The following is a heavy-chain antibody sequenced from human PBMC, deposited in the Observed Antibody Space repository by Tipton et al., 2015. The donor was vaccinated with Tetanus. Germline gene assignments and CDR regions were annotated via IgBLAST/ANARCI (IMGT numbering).Heavy chain of an antibody. CDR3: ARDPSSNRGFIDAWCDP. V-gene: IGHV1-69*01. Sequence: QLVQSGAEVKKPGSSVKVSCQASGGTFTNFAVGWVRQAPGQGLEWLGGIIPLFGTTNYAQKFQGRLPIGADESVGTAYMILTSLKSDDTAVYYCARDPSSNRGFIDAWCDPGGQGTLVTVSS. D-gene: IGHD3-10*01. CDR2: IIPLFGTT. CDR1: GGTFTNFA. J-gene: IGHJ5*02.